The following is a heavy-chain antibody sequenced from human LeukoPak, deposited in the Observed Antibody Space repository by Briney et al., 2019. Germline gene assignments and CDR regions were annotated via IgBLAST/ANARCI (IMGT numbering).Heavy chain of an antibody. CDR1: GFTFSSYG. D-gene: IGHD6-19*01. CDR3: AKERQWLVVDY. J-gene: IGHJ4*02. Sequence: HPGGSLRLSCAASGFTFSSYGMHWVRQAPGKGLEWVAVIWYDGSNKYYADSGNGRFTISRDNSKNTLYLQMNSLRAEDTAVYYCAKERQWLVVDYWGQGTLVTVSS. V-gene: IGHV3-33*06. CDR2: IWYDGSNK.